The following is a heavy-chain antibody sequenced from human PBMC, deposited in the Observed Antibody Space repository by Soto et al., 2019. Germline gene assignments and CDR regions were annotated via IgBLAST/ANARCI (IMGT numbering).Heavy chain of an antibody. CDR3: ARDPPTGTTLEWADS. J-gene: IGHJ4*02. CDR2: ISSSGSFK. D-gene: IGHD1-7*01. V-gene: IGHV3-21*01. Sequence: WWSLRLSCSASVFSFSSDSMGWVRQAPGKGLEWVSSISSSGSFKNYADSVKGRFTISRDNAKNSLYLLLSGLKEEDTAVYYCARDPPTGTTLEWADSWGQGTLVTVSS. CDR1: VFSFSSDS.